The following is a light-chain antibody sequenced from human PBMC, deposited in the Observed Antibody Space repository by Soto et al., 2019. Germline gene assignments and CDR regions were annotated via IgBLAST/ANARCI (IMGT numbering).Light chain of an antibody. CDR2: DVN. CDR1: SSDIGGCDY. CDR3: TSYASGSSHVV. Sequence: QSVLTQPASVSGSPGQSITLSCTGTSSDIGGCDYVSWYQRHPGKAPKLIIYDVNNRPSGVSNRFSGSKSGNTASLTISGLQAEDEAEYYCTSYASGSSHVVFGGGTQLTVL. V-gene: IGLV2-14*01. J-gene: IGLJ2*01.